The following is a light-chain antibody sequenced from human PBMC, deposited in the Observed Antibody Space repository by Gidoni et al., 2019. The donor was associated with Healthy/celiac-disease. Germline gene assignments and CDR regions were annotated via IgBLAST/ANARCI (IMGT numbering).Light chain of an antibody. J-gene: IGKJ1*01. CDR3: QQSYSTPRT. V-gene: IGKV1-39*01. CDR2: GAS. CDR1: QSISSY. Sequence: DIQMTTSPSSLSASVGDRVTITCRASQSISSYLNWYQQKPGKAPKLLIYGASSLKSGVPSRFSGSESGTDFTLTISSLQPEDFATYYCQQSYSTPRTFGQGTKVEIK.